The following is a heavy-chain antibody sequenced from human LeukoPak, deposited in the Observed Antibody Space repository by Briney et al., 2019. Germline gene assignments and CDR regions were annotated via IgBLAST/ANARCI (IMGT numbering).Heavy chain of an antibody. D-gene: IGHD3-3*01. CDR3: AKSNYLILRFLEWLVPFDY. CDR1: GFTFSSYG. CDR2: IRYDESNK. J-gene: IGHJ4*02. V-gene: IGHV3-30*02. Sequence: GGSLRLSCAASGFTFSSYGMHWVRQAPGKGLEWVAFIRYDESNKYYADSVKGRFTISRDNSKNTLYLQMNSLRAEDTAVYYCAKSNYLILRFLEWLVPFDYWGQGTLVTVSS.